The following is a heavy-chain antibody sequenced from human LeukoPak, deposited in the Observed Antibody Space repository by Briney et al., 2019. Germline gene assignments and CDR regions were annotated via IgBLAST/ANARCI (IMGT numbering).Heavy chain of an antibody. CDR1: GGTFSSYA. V-gene: IGHV1-18*01. J-gene: IGHJ1*01. D-gene: IGHD6-13*01. CDR2: ISAYNGNT. Sequence: ASVKVSCKASGGTFSSYAISWVRQAPGQGLEWMGWISAYNGNTNYAQKLQGRVTMTTDTSTSTAYMELRSLRSDDTAVYYCAAAGTSSEYFQHWGQGTLVTVSS. CDR3: AAAGTSSEYFQH.